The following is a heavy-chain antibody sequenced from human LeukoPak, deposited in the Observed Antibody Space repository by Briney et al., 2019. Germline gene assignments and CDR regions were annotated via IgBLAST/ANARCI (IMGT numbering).Heavy chain of an antibody. J-gene: IGHJ6*03. Sequence: GGSLRLSCTASGFTFSNAGMNWVRQAPGKGLEWVGRIKTKSEGGTTDYAAPAKGRFTISRDDSKNALFLQMDSLKSDDTAMYYCTTEFKELGSFFYFYYMDVWGTGTAVTISS. D-gene: IGHD3-10*01. V-gene: IGHV3-15*01. CDR2: IKTKSEGGTT. CDR1: GFTFSNAG. CDR3: TTEFKELGSFFYFYYMDV.